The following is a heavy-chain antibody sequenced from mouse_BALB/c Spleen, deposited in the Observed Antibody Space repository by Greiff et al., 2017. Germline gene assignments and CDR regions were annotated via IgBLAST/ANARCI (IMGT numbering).Heavy chain of an antibody. CDR2: ILPGSGST. D-gene: IGHD1-1*01. V-gene: IGHV1-9*01. Sequence: VQLQQSGAELMKPGASVKISCKATGCTFSSYWIEWVKQRPGHGLEWIGEILPGSGSTNYNEKFKGKATFTADTSSNTAYMQLSSLTSEDSAVYYCARRYGSYYYAMDYWGQGTSVTVSS. CDR1: GCTFSSYW. J-gene: IGHJ4*01. CDR3: ARRYGSYYYAMDY.